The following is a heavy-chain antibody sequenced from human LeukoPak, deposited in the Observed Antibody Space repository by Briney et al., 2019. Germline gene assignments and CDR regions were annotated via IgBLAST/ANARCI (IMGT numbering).Heavy chain of an antibody. CDR3: STSLFWFVEFSN. CDR1: GFTFSNAW. J-gene: IGHJ4*02. CDR2: IKSKTDGGTT. D-gene: IGHD3-10*01. V-gene: IGHV3-15*01. Sequence: GGSLRLSCAAPGFTFSNAWMSWVRQAPGKGLEWVGRIKSKTDGGTTDYAAPVKGRFTISRDDSKNTLYLQMNSLKTEDTAVYYCSTSLFWFVEFSNWGQGTLVTVSS.